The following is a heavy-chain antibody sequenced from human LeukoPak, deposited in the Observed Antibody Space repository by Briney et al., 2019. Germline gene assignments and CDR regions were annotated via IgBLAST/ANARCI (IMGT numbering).Heavy chain of an antibody. CDR3: ARDHTWIQLLTIFDP. CDR1: GFTFSDYY. J-gene: IGHJ5*02. Sequence: PGGSLRLSCAASGFTFSDYYMSWIRQAPGKGLEWVSYISSSGSTIYYADSVKGRFTISRDNAKNSLYLQMNSLRAGDTAVYYCARDHTWIQLLTIFDPWGQGTLVTVSS. D-gene: IGHD5-18*01. V-gene: IGHV3-11*04. CDR2: ISSSGSTI.